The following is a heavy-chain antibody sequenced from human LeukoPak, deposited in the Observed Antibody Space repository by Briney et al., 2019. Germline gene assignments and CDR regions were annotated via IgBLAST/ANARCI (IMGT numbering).Heavy chain of an antibody. CDR1: GGSFSGYY. CDR3: ARWTYYYYGMDV. CDR2: INHSGST. D-gene: IGHD3/OR15-3a*01. V-gene: IGHV4-34*01. J-gene: IGHJ6*02. Sequence: SETLSLTCAVYGGSFSGYYWSWIRQPPGKGLEWIGEINHSGSTNYNPSLKSRVTISVDTSKNQFSLKLSSVTAAGTAVYYCARWTYYYYGMDVWGQGTTVTVSS.